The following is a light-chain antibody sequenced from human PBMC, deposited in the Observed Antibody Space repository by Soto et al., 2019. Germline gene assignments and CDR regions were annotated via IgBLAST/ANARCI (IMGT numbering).Light chain of an antibody. V-gene: IGKV1-27*01. CDR2: AAS. CDR1: QGISND. CDR3: QNYNSAPRT. J-gene: IGKJ1*01. Sequence: DIQMTQSPSSLSASIGDRVTISCRASQGISNDLAWYQQKPGKVPYLLIYAASTSHSGVPSRFRGSGSVSDVALTISSLQPEYVATYYCQNYNSAPRTFGQGTKVDIK.